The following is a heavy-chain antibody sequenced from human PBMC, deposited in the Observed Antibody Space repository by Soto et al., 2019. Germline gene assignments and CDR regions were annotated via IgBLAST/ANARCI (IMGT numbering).Heavy chain of an antibody. CDR2: IYWDDDK. J-gene: IGHJ4*02. CDR3: AQTPDCSGGSCYPNYYFDY. Sequence: QITLKESGPTLVKPTQTLTLTCTFSGFSLSTSGVGVGWIRQPPGKALEWLALIYWDDDKRYSPSLKSRLTITKDTSKNQVVLTMTNMDPVDTATSYCAQTPDCSGGSCYPNYYFDYWGQGTLVTVSS. D-gene: IGHD2-15*01. CDR1: GFSLSTSGVG. V-gene: IGHV2-5*02.